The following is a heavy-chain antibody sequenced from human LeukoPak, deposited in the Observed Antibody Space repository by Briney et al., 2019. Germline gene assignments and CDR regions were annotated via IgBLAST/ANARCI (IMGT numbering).Heavy chain of an antibody. J-gene: IGHJ6*03. CDR2: ISGSGGST. CDR1: GCTVSSDA. V-gene: IGHV3-23*01. CDR3: AKCLKGYCSSTSCSFYYYYYMDV. D-gene: IGHD2-2*01. Sequence: GALRLSCAAAGCTVSSDAMSWVRQAPWKGLEWVSAISGSGGSTYYADSVKGRFTISRDNSKNTLYLQMNSLRAEDTAVYYCAKCLKGYCSSTSCSFYYYYYMDVWGKGTTVTVSS.